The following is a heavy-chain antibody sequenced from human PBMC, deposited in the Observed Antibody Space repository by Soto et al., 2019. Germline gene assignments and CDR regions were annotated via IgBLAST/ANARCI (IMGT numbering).Heavy chain of an antibody. CDR2: ISSSGRTI. J-gene: IGHJ4*02. CDR3: ARDEFSGTYYSDY. CDR1: GFTFRDYA. D-gene: IGHD3-10*01. Sequence: GGSLRLSCAASGFTFRDYAMSWVRQAPGKGLQWVSYISSSGRTIYYADSVKGRFTISRDNARNSLYLQMNSLRAEDTAVYYCARDEFSGTYYSDYWGQGTLVTSPQ. V-gene: IGHV3-11*01.